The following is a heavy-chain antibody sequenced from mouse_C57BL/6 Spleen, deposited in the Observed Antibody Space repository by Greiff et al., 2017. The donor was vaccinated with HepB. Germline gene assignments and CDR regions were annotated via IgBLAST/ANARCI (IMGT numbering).Heavy chain of an antibody. CDR2: INYDGSST. CDR1: GFTFSDYY. V-gene: IGHV5-16*01. CDR3: ARDRGSYYGTLGAMDY. D-gene: IGHD2-10*01. J-gene: IGHJ4*01. Sequence: EVKLMESEGGLVQPGSSMKLSCTASGFTFSDYYMAWVRQVPEKGLEWVANINYDGSSTYYLDSLKSRFIISRDNAKNILYLQMSSLKSEDTATYYCARDRGSYYGTLGAMDYWGQGTSVTVSS.